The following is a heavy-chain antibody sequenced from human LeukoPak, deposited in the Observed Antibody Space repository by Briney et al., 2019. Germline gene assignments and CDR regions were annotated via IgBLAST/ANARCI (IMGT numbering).Heavy chain of an antibody. J-gene: IGHJ3*02. V-gene: IGHV5-51*01. Sequence: GESLKISCKGSGYSFTSYWIGWVRQMPGKGLEGMGSIYPGDSDTTYSPSFQGQVTISADKSISTAYLQWSSLKASDTAMYYCARRNPLTQDAFDIWGQGTMVTVSS. CDR2: IYPGDSDT. D-gene: IGHD2-21*02. CDR3: ARRNPLTQDAFDI. CDR1: GYSFTSYW.